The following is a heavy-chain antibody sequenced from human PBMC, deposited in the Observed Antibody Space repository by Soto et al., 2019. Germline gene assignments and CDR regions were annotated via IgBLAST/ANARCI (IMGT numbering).Heavy chain of an antibody. Sequence: ASVKVSCKASGGTFSSYTISWVRQAPGQGLEWMGRIIPILGIANYAQKFQGRVTITADKSTSTAYMELSSLRSEDTAVYYCARALGYCSSTSCRPTIYGMDVWGQGTTVTVSS. CDR2: IIPILGIA. CDR3: ARALGYCSSTSCRPTIYGMDV. CDR1: GGTFSSYT. J-gene: IGHJ6*02. V-gene: IGHV1-69*02. D-gene: IGHD2-2*01.